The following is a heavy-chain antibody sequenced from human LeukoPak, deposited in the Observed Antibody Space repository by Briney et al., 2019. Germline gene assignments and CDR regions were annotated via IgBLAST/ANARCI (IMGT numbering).Heavy chain of an antibody. Sequence: GGSLRLSCAASGFTFSSYGMHWVRQAPGKGLEWVAVISYDGSNKYYADSVKGRFTISRDNSKNTLYLQMNSLRAEDTAVYYCARSGLFDYWGQGTLVTVSS. V-gene: IGHV3-30*03. CDR1: GFTFSSYG. J-gene: IGHJ4*02. CDR3: ARSGLFDY. D-gene: IGHD6-25*01. CDR2: ISYDGSNK.